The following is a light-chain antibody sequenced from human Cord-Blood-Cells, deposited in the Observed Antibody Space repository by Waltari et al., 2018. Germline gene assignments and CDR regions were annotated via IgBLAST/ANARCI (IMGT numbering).Light chain of an antibody. J-gene: IGKJ1*01. V-gene: IGKV1-27*01. CDR2: AAS. CDR3: QKDNSAPRT. CDR1: QGISNY. Sequence: DIQMTQSPSSLSASVGDRVTITCRASQGISNYLAWYQQKPVKVPKLLIYAASTLQSVVPSRFSGSASGTDFTLTISSLQPEDVATYYCQKDNSAPRTFGQGTKVEIK.